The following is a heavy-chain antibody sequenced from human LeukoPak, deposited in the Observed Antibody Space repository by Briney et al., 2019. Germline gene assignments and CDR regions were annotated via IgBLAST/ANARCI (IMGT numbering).Heavy chain of an antibody. D-gene: IGHD2-2*01. CDR2: ISYDGSDK. Sequence: PGRSLRLSCAASGFTFSNYNMHWVRQAPGKGLEWVAVISYDGSDKYYADSVKGRLTISRDNSKNTLYLQMNSLRAEDTAVYYCARAYCSSTSCYYDAFDIWGQGTMVTVSS. J-gene: IGHJ3*02. CDR1: GFTFSNYN. V-gene: IGHV3-30-3*01. CDR3: ARAYCSSTSCYYDAFDI.